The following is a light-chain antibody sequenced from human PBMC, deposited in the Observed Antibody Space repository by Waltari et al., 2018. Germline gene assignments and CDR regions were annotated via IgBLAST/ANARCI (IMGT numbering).Light chain of an antibody. J-gene: IGKJ4*01. V-gene: IGKV2-30*02. CDR2: EVS. CDR1: QSLVHSNGNTY. Sequence: DVVMTQSPLSLPITPGQPASISCSSSQSLVHSNGNTYLSWYQQKPGQPPRRLIYEVSNQDSGVPDRFSGSGAGTDFTLKISRVEAEDVGVYYCGQGTHLLTFGGGTKVEIK. CDR3: GQGTHLLT.